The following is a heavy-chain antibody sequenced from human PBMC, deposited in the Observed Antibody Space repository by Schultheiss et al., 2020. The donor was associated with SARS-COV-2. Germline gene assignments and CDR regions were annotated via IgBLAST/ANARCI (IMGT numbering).Heavy chain of an antibody. J-gene: IGHJ6*03. CDR1: GGSFSGYY. CDR2: INHSGST. V-gene: IGHV4-34*01. D-gene: IGHD4-11*01. Sequence: ETLSLTCAVYGGSFSGYYWSWIRQPPGKGLEWIGEINHSGSTNYNPSLKSRVTMSVDTSKNQFSLKLSSVTAADTAVYYCARSDYSKYMDVWGKGTTVTVSS. CDR3: ARSDYSKYMDV.